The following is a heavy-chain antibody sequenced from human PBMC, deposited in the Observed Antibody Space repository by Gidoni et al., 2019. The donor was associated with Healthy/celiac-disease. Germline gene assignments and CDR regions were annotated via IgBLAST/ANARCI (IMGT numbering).Heavy chain of an antibody. J-gene: IGHJ6*02. D-gene: IGHD3-10*02. V-gene: IGHV3-73*02. CDR3: TRHTQLGSGDFIYYYYGMDV. CDR1: GFTFSGSA. Sequence: EVQLVESGGGLVQPGGSLKLSCAASGFTFSGSAMHWVRQASGKGLEWVGRIRSKANSSATAYAASVKGRFTISRDDSKNTAYLQMNSLKTEDTAVYYCTRHTQLGSGDFIYYYYGMDVWGQGTTVTVSS. CDR2: IRSKANSSAT.